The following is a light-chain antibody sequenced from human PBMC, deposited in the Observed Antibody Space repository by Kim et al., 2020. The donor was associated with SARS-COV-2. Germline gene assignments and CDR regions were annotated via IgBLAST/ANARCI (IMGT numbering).Light chain of an antibody. CDR3: CSYAGIYSV. V-gene: IGLV2-11*01. CDR2: DVS. CDR1: SNDVGGYNY. Sequence: QSALTQPRSVSGSPGQSVTISCTGTSNDVGGYNYVSWYQQHPGKAPKLMIYDVSERPSGVPDRFSGSKSGNTASLTISGLQAEDEADYYCCSYAGIYSVFGGGTQLTVL. J-gene: IGLJ2*01.